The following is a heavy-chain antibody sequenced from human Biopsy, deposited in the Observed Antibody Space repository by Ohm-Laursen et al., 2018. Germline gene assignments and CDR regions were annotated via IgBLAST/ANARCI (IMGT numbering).Heavy chain of an antibody. Sequence: SLRLSCAASGFTFSSHAMAWVRQAPGKGLEWVSGIRDSGDSAYYADSVKGRFTISRDNSRNTLFLQMNSLKIGDTAVYYCVRGLDGWVNDGFEMWGQGTMVTVSS. CDR3: VRGLDGWVNDGFEM. CDR2: IRDSGDSA. CDR1: GFTFSSHA. D-gene: IGHD5-24*01. J-gene: IGHJ3*02. V-gene: IGHV3-23*01.